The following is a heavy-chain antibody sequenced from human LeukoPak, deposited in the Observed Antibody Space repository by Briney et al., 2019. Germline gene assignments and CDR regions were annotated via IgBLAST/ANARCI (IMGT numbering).Heavy chain of an antibody. V-gene: IGHV3-23*01. CDR2: ISGSGGST. D-gene: IGHD7-27*01. CDR3: AKDDGEYYFDY. CDR1: RFTFSSYA. Sequence: GGSLRLSCAASRFTFSSYAMSWVRQAPGKGLEWVSAISGSGGSTYYADSVKGWFTISRDNSKNTLYLQMNSLRAEDTAVYYCAKDDGEYYFDYWGQGTLVTVSS. J-gene: IGHJ4*02.